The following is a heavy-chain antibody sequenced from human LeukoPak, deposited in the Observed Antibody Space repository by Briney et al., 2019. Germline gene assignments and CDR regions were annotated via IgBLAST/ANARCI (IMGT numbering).Heavy chain of an antibody. Sequence: SETLSLTCAVYGGSFSGYYWSWIRQPPGKGLEWIGEINHSGSTNYNPSLKSRVTISVDTSKNQFSLKLSSVTAADTAVYYCARLAPMVRGVSYYYYYYMDVWGKGTTVTISS. CDR1: GGSFSGYY. CDR2: INHSGST. D-gene: IGHD3-10*01. J-gene: IGHJ6*03. V-gene: IGHV4-34*01. CDR3: ARLAPMVRGVSYYYYYYMDV.